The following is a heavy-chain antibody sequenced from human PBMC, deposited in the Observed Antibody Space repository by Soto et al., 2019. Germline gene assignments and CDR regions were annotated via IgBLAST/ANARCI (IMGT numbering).Heavy chain of an antibody. Sequence: EVKLSESGGGFIPPGASARLSCITSGFIFDNYAMSWVRQSPRRGLEWVAAISGSGHATYCTQSVQGRFIISRDKSKKTVFLQMNNLRAEDTAVYYCAKGRYFDSSGGCANYWGLGTLVTVSS. D-gene: IGHD3-22*01. J-gene: IGHJ4*02. CDR3: AKGRYFDSSGGCANY. V-gene: IGHV3-23*01. CDR1: GFIFDNYA. CDR2: ISGSGHAT.